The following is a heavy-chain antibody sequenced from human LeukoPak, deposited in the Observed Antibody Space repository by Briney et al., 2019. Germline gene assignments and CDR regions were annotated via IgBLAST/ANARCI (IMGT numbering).Heavy chain of an antibody. J-gene: IGHJ3*02. V-gene: IGHV4-34*01. CDR1: GGSFSGYY. Sequence: SETLSLTCAVYGGSFSGYYWSWIRQPPGKGLEWIGEINHSGSTNYNPSLKSRVTISVDTSKNQFSLKLSSVTAADTAVYYCARGRITMIPRGAFDIWGQGTMVTVSS. CDR3: ARGRITMIPRGAFDI. CDR2: INHSGST. D-gene: IGHD3-22*01.